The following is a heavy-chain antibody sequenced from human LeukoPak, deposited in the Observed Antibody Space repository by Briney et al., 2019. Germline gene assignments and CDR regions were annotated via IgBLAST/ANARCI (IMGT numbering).Heavy chain of an antibody. CDR2: VIPMFDVR. J-gene: IGHJ3*01. CDR3: ARDPALEGTEDYRDFGGVESVDAFDV. CDR1: GGTFSSYA. D-gene: IGHD4-23*01. Sequence: ASVKVSCKASGGTFSSYAISWVRQAPGQGLEWMGRVIPMFDVRDYAEKFQGRITLTADTSTGTAYMELSSLTSDDTAVYYCARDPALEGTEDYRDFGGVESVDAFDVWGQGTMVTVFS. V-gene: IGHV1-69*10.